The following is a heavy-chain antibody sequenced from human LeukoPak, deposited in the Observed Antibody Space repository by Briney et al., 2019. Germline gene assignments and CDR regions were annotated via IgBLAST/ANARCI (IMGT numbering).Heavy chain of an antibody. J-gene: IGHJ3*02. D-gene: IGHD3-3*01. Sequence: GGSLRLSCAASGFTFSSYAMSWVRRAPGKGLEWVSAISGSGGSTYYADSVKGRFTISRDNSKNTLYLQMNSLRAEDTAVYYCAKEGGHSYDFWSGYFYAGRGDAFDIWGQGTMVTVSS. V-gene: IGHV3-23*01. CDR3: AKEGGHSYDFWSGYFYAGRGDAFDI. CDR1: GFTFSSYA. CDR2: ISGSGGST.